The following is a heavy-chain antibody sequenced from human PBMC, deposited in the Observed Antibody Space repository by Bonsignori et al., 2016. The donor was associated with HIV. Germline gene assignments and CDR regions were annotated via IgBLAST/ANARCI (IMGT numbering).Heavy chain of an antibody. J-gene: IGHJ5*02. CDR2: IYYSGST. CDR1: GGSISSSSYY. V-gene: IGHV4-39*07. CDR3: ARGCSSTSSIGNWFDP. Sequence: GSLRLSCTVSGGSISSSSYYWGWIRQPPGKGLEWIGSIYYSGSTYYNPSLKSRVTISVDTSKNQFSLKLSSVTAADTAVYYCARGCSSTSSIGNWFDPWGQGTLVTVSS. D-gene: IGHD2-2*01.